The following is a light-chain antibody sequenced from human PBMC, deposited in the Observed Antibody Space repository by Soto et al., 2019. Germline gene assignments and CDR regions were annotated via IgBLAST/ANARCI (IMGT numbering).Light chain of an antibody. CDR2: DVS. J-gene: IGLJ1*01. V-gene: IGLV2-14*01. CDR3: SSYTSSSTLEV. CDR1: SSDVGGYNY. Sequence: QSALTQPASVSGSPGQSITISCTGTSSDVGGYNYVSWYQQHPGKAPKLMIYDVSFRPSGVSNRFSGSKSGNTASLTISGLQAEDEADYYCSSYTSSSTLEVFGTGTKVNVL.